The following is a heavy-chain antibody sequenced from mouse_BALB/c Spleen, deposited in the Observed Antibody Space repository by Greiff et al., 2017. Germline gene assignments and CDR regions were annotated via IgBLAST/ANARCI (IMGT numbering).Heavy chain of an antibody. CDR3: NRVTTVVAPYFDD. J-gene: IGHJ2*01. CDR2: IDPENGDT. Sequence: VQLQQSGAELVRSGASVKLSCTASGFNIKDYYMHWVKQRPEQGLEWIGWIDPENGDTEYAPKFQGKATMTADTSSNTAYLQLSSLTSEDTAVYYCNRVTTVVAPYFDDWGQGTTLTVSS. CDR1: GFNIKDYY. D-gene: IGHD1-1*01. V-gene: IGHV14-4*02.